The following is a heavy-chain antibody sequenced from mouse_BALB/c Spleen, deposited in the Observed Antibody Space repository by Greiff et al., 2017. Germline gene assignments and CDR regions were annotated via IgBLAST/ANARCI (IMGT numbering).Heavy chain of an antibody. CDR2: INPGSGGT. J-gene: IGHJ4*01. CDR3: ARSTTGYAMDY. CDR1: GYAFTNYL. D-gene: IGHD1-1*01. Sequence: VQLQQSGAELVRPGTSVKVSCKASGYAFTNYLIEWVKQRPGQGLEWIGVINPGSGGTNYNEKFKGKATLTADKSSSTAYMQLSSLTSDDSAVYFCARSTTGYAMDYWGQGTSGTVSS. V-gene: IGHV1-54*01.